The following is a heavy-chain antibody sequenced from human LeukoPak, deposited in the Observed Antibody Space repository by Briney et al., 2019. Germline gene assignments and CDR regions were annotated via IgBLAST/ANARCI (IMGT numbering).Heavy chain of an antibody. D-gene: IGHD6-6*01. CDR2: IYHSGST. J-gene: IGHJ1*01. CDR1: GGSISTYY. V-gene: IGHV4-59*01. CDR3: ARGGAARLHFQN. Sequence: SETLSLACTVSGGSISTYYWNWIRQPPGKGLEWIGYIYHSGSTNYNPSLQSRVTISVDTSKNQFSLNLNSVTAADTAVYYCARGGAARLHFQNWGQGTLVTVSP.